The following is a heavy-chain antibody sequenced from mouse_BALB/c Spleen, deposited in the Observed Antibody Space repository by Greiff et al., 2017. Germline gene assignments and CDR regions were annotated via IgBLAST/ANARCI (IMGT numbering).Heavy chain of an antibody. CDR1: GFSLTSYG. CDR2: IWAGGST. CDR3: ARAQNGNLY. Sequence: VKLVESGPGLVAPSQSLSITCTVSGFSLTSYGVHWVRQPPGKGLEWLGVIWAGGSTNYNSALMSRLSISKDNSKSQVFLKMNSLQTDDTAMYYCARAQNGNLYWGQGTLVTVSA. V-gene: IGHV2-9*02. J-gene: IGHJ3*01. D-gene: IGHD2-1*01.